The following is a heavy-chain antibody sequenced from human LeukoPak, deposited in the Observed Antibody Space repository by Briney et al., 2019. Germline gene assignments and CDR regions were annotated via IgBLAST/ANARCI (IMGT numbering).Heavy chain of an antibody. CDR1: GGSIGSYY. CDR3: AREGSSGPYFDY. CDR2: IYYSGST. D-gene: IGHD3-22*01. V-gene: IGHV4-59*01. Sequence: SETLSLTCTVSGGSIGSYYWSWIRQPPGKGLEWIGYIYYSGSTNYNPSLKSRVTISVDTSKNQFSLKLSSVTAADTAVYYCAREGSSGPYFDYWGQGTLVTVSS. J-gene: IGHJ4*02.